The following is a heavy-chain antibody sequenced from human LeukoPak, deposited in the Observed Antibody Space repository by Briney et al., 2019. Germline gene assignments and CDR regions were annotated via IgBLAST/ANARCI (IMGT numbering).Heavy chain of an antibody. CDR2: IYTSGST. J-gene: IGHJ5*02. CDR1: GGSISSYY. Sequence: SETLSLTCTVTGGSISSYYWSWIRQPAGQGLEWIGRIYTSGSTNYNPSLKSRVTMSLDTSKNQFSLKLSSVTAADTAVYYCASSLYCSGAGCYLRNWFDPWGQGTLVTVSS. CDR3: ASSLYCSGAGCYLRNWFDP. D-gene: IGHD2-15*01. V-gene: IGHV4-4*07.